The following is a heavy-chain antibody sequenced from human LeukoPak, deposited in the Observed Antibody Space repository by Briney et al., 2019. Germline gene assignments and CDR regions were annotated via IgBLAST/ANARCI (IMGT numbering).Heavy chain of an antibody. V-gene: IGHV4-59*08. CDR2: IYYSGST. CDR1: GGSISSYY. CDR3: ARRMGGNYPWY. Sequence: SETLSLTCTVSGGSISSYYWSWIRQPPGKGLEWIGYIYYSGSTNYNPSLKSRVTISVDTSKNQFSLKLSSVTAADTAVYYCARRMGGNYPWYWGQGTLVTVSP. D-gene: IGHD1-7*01. J-gene: IGHJ4*02.